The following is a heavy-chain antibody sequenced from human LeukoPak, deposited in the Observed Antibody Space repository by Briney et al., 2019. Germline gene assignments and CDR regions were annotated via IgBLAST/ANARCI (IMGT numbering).Heavy chain of an antibody. CDR2: IRSKANNYAT. V-gene: IGHV3-73*01. CDR3: SAGPSGWTEFFQH. Sequence: PGGSLRLSCAASGFTFSSYAMSWVRQASGKGLEWVARIRSKANNYATEYGPSVKGRFTISRDDAKNTAYLQMNSLKTEDTAIYYCSAGPSGWTEFFQHWGQGTLVTVSS. J-gene: IGHJ1*01. CDR1: GFTFSSYA. D-gene: IGHD6-19*01.